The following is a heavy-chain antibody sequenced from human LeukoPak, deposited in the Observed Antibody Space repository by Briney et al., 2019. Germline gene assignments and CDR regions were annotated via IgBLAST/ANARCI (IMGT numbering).Heavy chain of an antibody. D-gene: IGHD7-27*01. Sequence: PSETLSLTCTVSGGLIRTYYWSWIRQPPGKGLEWMGYIYHSGSTDYNPSLKSRVTISVDSSKNQFSLKLSSVTAADTAVYYCARDLGHFDYWGQGTLVTVSS. CDR3: ARDLGHFDY. CDR2: IYHSGST. V-gene: IGHV4-59*01. J-gene: IGHJ4*02. CDR1: GGLIRTYY.